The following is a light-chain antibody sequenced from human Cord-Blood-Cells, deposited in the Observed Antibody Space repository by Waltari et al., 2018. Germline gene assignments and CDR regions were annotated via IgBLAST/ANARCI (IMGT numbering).Light chain of an antibody. V-gene: IGKV1-5*03. Sequence: DIQMTQSPSTLSASVGDRVTITCRASQSISSWLAWYQQKPGKAPKLLIYKASSLESGVPSTFSSSGTGTEFTLTISSLQPDDFATYYCQQYNSYSRTFGQGTKVEIK. CDR1: QSISSW. CDR3: QQYNSYSRT. CDR2: KAS. J-gene: IGKJ1*01.